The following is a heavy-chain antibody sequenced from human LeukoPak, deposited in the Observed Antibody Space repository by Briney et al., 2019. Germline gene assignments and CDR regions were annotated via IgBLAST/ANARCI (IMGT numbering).Heavy chain of an antibody. D-gene: IGHD3-10*01. CDR2: LNARATSP. J-gene: IGHJ5*02. CDR3: AKEAWFGELALDR. Sequence: GGSLRLSCAASGFPFSNYAMGWVRQAPGKGLEWVSVLNARATSPHYADSVKGRFTISRDNSKNTLYLQMDRLRAEDTAVYYCAKEAWFGELALDRWGQGTLVTVSS. CDR1: GFPFSNYA. V-gene: IGHV3-23*01.